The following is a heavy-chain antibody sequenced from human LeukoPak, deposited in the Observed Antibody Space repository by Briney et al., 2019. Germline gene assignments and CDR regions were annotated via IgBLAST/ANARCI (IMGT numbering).Heavy chain of an antibody. CDR1: GFTFSSYS. CDR3: ARVWSSGYTKDY. D-gene: IGHD3-22*01. Sequence: GGSLRLSCAASGFTFSSYSVDWVRQAPGEGLEWLSYISSSSSTIYYADSVKGRFTISRDNAKNSVYLQMNSLRAEDTAVYYCARVWSSGYTKDYWGQGTLVTVSS. CDR2: ISSSSSTI. V-gene: IGHV3-48*04. J-gene: IGHJ4*02.